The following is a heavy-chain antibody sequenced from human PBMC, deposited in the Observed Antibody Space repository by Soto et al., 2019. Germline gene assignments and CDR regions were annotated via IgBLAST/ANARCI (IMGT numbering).Heavy chain of an antibody. CDR3: ARDLDGLHDDTSGPFPRPG. CDR1: GGSISSDDYY. J-gene: IGHJ1*01. D-gene: IGHD3-22*01. Sequence: ASETLSLTCTVSGGSISSDDYYWSWIRQAPGRGLEWIGYIHSSGSIYYNPSLKSRATMSIDTAGNQFSLKVGSATVADTAVYYCARDLDGLHDDTSGPFPRPGWGQGTLVTVSS. V-gene: IGHV4-30-4*01. CDR2: IHSSGSI.